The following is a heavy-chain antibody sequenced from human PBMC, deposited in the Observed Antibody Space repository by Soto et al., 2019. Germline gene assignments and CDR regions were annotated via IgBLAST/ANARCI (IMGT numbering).Heavy chain of an antibody. CDR3: AKDRSSTSCYAFDY. CDR1: GFTFRSYA. J-gene: IGHJ4*02. V-gene: IGHV3-23*01. D-gene: IGHD2-2*01. Sequence: GGSLRLSCAASGFTFRSYAMSWVRQAPGKGLEWVSAIGGSSGSTDYADSVKGRFTISRDNSKNTLFLQMNSQRAEDTAVYYCAKDRSSTSCYAFDYWGQGTLVTVSS. CDR2: IGGSSGST.